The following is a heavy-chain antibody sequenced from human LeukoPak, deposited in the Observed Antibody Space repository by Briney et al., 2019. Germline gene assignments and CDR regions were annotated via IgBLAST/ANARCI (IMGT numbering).Heavy chain of an antibody. D-gene: IGHD2-2*02. Sequence: ASVKVSCKACGYTFTSYGISWVRQAPGQGLEWMGWISPYNGNTNYAQTIQDRVTMTTDTSTSTGYMELRGLRSDDTAVYYCARGNCRSTECYTDDAFDIWGQGTMVTVSS. CDR3: ARGNCRSTECYTDDAFDI. CDR1: GYTFTSYG. V-gene: IGHV1-18*01. J-gene: IGHJ3*02. CDR2: ISPYNGNT.